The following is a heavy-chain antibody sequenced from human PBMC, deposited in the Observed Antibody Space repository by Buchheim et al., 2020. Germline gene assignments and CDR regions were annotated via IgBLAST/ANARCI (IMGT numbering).Heavy chain of an antibody. V-gene: IGHV1-69*01. J-gene: IGHJ6*02. CDR3: ARAYCSGGTCPYYYYFGMDV. D-gene: IGHD2-15*01. CDR1: GGTFSSYA. CDR2: IIPIFGTA. Sequence: QVQLVQSGAEVKKPGSSVKVSCKASGGTFSSYAISWVRQAPGQGLEWMGGIIPIFGTANYAQKFQGRVTITADESTSTAYMELTSLRSDDTAVYYCARAYCSGGTCPYYYYFGMDVWGQGTT.